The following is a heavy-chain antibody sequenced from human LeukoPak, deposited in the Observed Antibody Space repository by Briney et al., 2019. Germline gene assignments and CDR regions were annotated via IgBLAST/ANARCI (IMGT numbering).Heavy chain of an antibody. J-gene: IGHJ4*02. D-gene: IGHD3-22*01. CDR3: ASGGYYYDSSGYYLLDY. CDR2: IWYDGSNK. Sequence: GGSLRLSRAASGFTFSSYGMHWVRQAPGKGLEWVAVIWYDGSNKYYADSVKGRFTISRDNSKNTLYLQMNSLRAEDTAVYYCASGGYYYDSSGYYLLDYWGQGTLVTVSS. V-gene: IGHV3-33*01. CDR1: GFTFSSYG.